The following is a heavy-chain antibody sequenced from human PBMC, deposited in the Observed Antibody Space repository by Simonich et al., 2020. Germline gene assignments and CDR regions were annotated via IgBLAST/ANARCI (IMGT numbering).Heavy chain of an antibody. CDR2: ISDDGSNK. J-gene: IGHJ3*02. Sequence: QVQLVESGGGVVQPGRSLRLSCAASGFTFSSYAMHWVRQAPGKGIVWMAVISDDGSNKYYADSVKGRFTISRDKSKNTLYLQMNSLRAEDTAVYYCAREGLLLDAFDIWGQGTMVTVSS. CDR1: GFTFSSYA. D-gene: IGHD2-15*01. CDR3: AREGLLLDAFDI. V-gene: IGHV3-30*07.